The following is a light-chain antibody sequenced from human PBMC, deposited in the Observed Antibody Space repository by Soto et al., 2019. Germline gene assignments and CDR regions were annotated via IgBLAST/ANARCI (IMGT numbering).Light chain of an antibody. V-gene: IGKV2-28*01. CDR3: MQPLDLPVT. CDR2: LGS. CDR1: QSLLHTNAHNY. Sequence: ETVMTQFPLSLSVTPAEPASISCRSSQSLLHTNAHNYLDWYLQKPGQSPQLLIYLGSIRASGVPDRFSGSGSGTDLTLRISRVEAEDVGVYYCMQPLDLPVTFGQGTRLEIK. J-gene: IGKJ5*01.